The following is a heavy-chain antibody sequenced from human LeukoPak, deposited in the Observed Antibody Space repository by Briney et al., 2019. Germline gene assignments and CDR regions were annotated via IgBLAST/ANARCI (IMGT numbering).Heavy chain of an antibody. V-gene: IGHV3-73*01. J-gene: IGHJ4*02. Sequence: GGSLRLSCAASGFTFSGSAMHWVRQASGEGLEWVGRIRSKANSYATAYAASVKGRFTISRDDSKNTAYLQMNSLKTEDTAVYYCTRLNYDTLTLGYWGQGTLVTVSS. D-gene: IGHD3-9*01. CDR2: IRSKANSYAT. CDR3: TRLNYDTLTLGY. CDR1: GFTFSGSA.